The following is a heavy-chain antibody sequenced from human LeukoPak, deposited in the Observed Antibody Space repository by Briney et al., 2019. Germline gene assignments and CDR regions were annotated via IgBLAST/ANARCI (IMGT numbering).Heavy chain of an antibody. J-gene: IGHJ4*02. V-gene: IGHV4-59*01. CDR2: IYYSGST. CDR1: GGSISSYY. CDR3: ARGSLSPDY. Sequence: SETLSLTCTVSGGSISSYYWSWIRQPPGKGLEWIGYIYYSGSTNYNPSLKSRVTISVDTSKNQFSLKLSSVTAADKAVYYCARGSLSPDYWGQGTLVTVSS.